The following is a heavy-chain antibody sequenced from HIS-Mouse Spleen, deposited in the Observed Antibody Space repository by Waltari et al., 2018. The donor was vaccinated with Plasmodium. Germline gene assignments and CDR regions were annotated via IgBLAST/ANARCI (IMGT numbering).Heavy chain of an antibody. CDR3: ARGRGACFDY. Sequence: QLQLQESGPGLVKPSETLSLTCTVSGGSISSSSYYWGWIRQPPGKGLEWIGSIYYSGSTYYTSSLKSRVTISVDTSKNQFSLKLSSVTAADTAVYYCARGRGACFDYWGQGTLVTVSS. CDR1: GGSISSSSYY. CDR2: IYYSGST. D-gene: IGHD3-16*01. V-gene: IGHV4-39*07. J-gene: IGHJ4*02.